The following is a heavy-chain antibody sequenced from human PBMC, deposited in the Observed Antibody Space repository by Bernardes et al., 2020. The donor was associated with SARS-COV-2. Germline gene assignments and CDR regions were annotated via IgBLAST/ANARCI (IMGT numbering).Heavy chain of an antibody. V-gene: IGHV3-30-3*01. CDR2: ISYDGSNK. J-gene: IGHJ2*01. CDR1: GFTFSSYA. D-gene: IGHD4-17*01. CDR3: ARVPHPYGFYWYFDL. Sequence: SMRLSCAASGFTFSSYAMHWVRQAPGKGLEWVAVISYDGSNKYYADSVKGRFTISRDNSKNTLYLQMNSLRAEDTAVYYCARVPHPYGFYWYFDLWGRGTLVTVSS.